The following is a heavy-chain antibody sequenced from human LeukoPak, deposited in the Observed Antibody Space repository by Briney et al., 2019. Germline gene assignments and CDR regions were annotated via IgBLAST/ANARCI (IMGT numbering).Heavy chain of an antibody. V-gene: IGHV1-2*02. D-gene: IGHD2-2*01. CDR3: ARVGYCSSTSCFYGMDV. CDR1: RYTFTVYY. J-gene: IGHJ6*02. CDR2: INPNSGGT. Sequence: GASVTVSFTASRYTFTVYYMHWVRQAPGQGLEWMGWINPNSGGTNYAQKFQGRVTMTRDTSISTAYMELSRLRSDDTAVYYCARVGYCSSTSCFYGMDVWGQGTTVTVSS.